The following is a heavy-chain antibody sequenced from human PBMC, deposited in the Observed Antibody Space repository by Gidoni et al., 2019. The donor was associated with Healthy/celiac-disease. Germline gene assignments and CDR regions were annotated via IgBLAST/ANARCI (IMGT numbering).Heavy chain of an antibody. CDR2: IWYDGSNK. Sequence: QVQLVESGGGVVQPGRSLRLSCAASGFTFSSYGMHWVRQAPGKGLEWVAVIWYDGSNKYYADSVKGRFTISRDNSKNTLYLQMNSLRAEDTAVYYCARERDYSYGFSDGMDVWGQGTTVTVSS. J-gene: IGHJ6*02. CDR3: ARERDYSYGFSDGMDV. CDR1: GFTFSSYG. V-gene: IGHV3-33*01. D-gene: IGHD5-18*01.